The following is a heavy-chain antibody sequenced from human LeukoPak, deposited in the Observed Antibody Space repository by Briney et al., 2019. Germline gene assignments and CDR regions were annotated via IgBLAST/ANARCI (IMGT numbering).Heavy chain of an antibody. CDR2: IYYDGST. Sequence: SETLSLTCTVSGASISSSSYYWGWIRHPPGKGLEWIGSIYYDGSTYDNPSLNSRVTISVDTSKNQFSLKLTSVSAADTAVYFCARGLWFGDENPPYFDYWGQGILVTVSS. V-gene: IGHV4-39*07. D-gene: IGHD3-10*01. CDR3: ARGLWFGDENPPYFDY. J-gene: IGHJ4*02. CDR1: GASISSSSYY.